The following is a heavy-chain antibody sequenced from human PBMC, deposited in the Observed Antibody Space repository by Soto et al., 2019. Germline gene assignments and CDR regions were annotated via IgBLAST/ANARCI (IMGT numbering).Heavy chain of an antibody. CDR1: GYTFTSYG. CDR2: ISVYKGNT. V-gene: IGHV1-18*01. CDR3: ARGRFGELLFVY. J-gene: IGHJ4*02. D-gene: IGHD3-10*01. Sequence: QVQLVQSGAEVKKPGDSVKVSCKASGYTFTSYGISWVRQAPGQGLEWMGWISVYKGNTNYAQNLQGRVTMATDTSTSTAYMELRGLGSDDTALYYCARGRFGELLFVYWGQGTLVTVSS.